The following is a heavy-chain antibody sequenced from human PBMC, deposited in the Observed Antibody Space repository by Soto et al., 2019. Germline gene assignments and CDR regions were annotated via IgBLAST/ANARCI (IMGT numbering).Heavy chain of an antibody. CDR1: GYTFTSYD. CDR2: MNPNSDNT. CDR3: ARVLLTNEGADY. V-gene: IGHV1-8*01. Sequence: QVQLVQSGAEVKKPGASVKVSCKASGYTFTSYDINWVRQATGQGLEWMGWMNPNSDNTGYAQKFQGRVTMTRNTSISTAYMELSSLRSEDTAVYYCARVLLTNEGADYWGQGTLVTVSS. J-gene: IGHJ4*02. D-gene: IGHD1-26*01.